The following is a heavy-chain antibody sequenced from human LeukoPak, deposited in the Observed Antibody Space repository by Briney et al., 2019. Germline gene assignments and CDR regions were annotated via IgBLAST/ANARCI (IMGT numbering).Heavy chain of an antibody. CDR1: GFTFSSYA. J-gene: IGHJ4*02. Sequence: PGGSLRLSCAASGFTFSSYAMSWVRQAPGKGLEWVSAISGSGDSTYYGDSVKGRFTISRDNSKNIVYLRMNSLRAEDTAVYFCANSRGYGSGNLWGQGTLVTVSS. D-gene: IGHD3-10*01. V-gene: IGHV3-23*01. CDR2: ISGSGDST. CDR3: ANSRGYGSGNL.